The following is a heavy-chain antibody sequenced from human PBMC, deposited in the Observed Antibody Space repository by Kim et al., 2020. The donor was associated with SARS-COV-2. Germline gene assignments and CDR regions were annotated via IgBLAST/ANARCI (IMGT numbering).Heavy chain of an antibody. Sequence: ASVKVSCKASGYTFTSYGISWVRQAPGQGLEWMGWISAYNGNTNYAQKLQGRVTMTTDTSTSTAYMELRSLRSDDTAVYYCARDQGSYGYYYYYGMDVWGQGTTVTVSS. D-gene: IGHD5-18*01. CDR2: ISAYNGNT. CDR1: GYTFTSYG. J-gene: IGHJ6*02. V-gene: IGHV1-18*01. CDR3: ARDQGSYGYYYYYGMDV.